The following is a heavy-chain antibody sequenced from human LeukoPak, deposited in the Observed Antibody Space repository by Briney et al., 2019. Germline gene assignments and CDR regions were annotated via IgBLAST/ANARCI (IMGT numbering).Heavy chain of an antibody. J-gene: IGHJ6*03. Sequence: GGSLRLSCAASGFTFDDYGMSWVRQAPGKGLEWVSGINWNGGSTGYADSVKGRFTISRDNAKNSLYLQMNSLRAEDTALYYRARSPEDYYYYYMDVWGKGTTVTVSS. CDR2: INWNGGST. V-gene: IGHV3-20*04. D-gene: IGHD1-14*01. CDR3: ARSPEDYYYYYMDV. CDR1: GFTFDDYG.